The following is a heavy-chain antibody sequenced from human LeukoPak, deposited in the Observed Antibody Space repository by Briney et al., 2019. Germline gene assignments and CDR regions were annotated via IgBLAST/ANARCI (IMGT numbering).Heavy chain of an antibody. D-gene: IGHD4-11*01. CDR3: AREYSNSRWFDP. Sequence: PSETLSLTCTVSGGSIRSSSYYWSWIRQPPGKGLEWIGYIYYSGSTNYNPSLKSRVTISVDTSKNQFSLKLSSVTAADTAVYYCAREYSNSRWFDPWGQGTLVTVSS. J-gene: IGHJ5*02. V-gene: IGHV4-61*01. CDR2: IYYSGST. CDR1: GGSIRSSSYY.